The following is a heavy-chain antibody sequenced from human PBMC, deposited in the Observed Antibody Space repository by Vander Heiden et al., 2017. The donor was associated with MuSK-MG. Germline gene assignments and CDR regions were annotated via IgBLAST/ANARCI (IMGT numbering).Heavy chain of an antibody. Sequence: EIQLLESGGGLVQPGGSLRLSCTASGFTFAPYSMNWVRQAPGKGLEWVSIISDNGYTTFYTDSAKGRFTISRDNSKNTLYLQMSSLRVEDTAIYYCAKNFVAVSGHEYFDPWGQGTLVTVSS. J-gene: IGHJ5*02. D-gene: IGHD5-12*01. V-gene: IGHV3-23*01. CDR2: ISDNGYTT. CDR1: GFTFAPYS. CDR3: AKNFVAVSGHEYFDP.